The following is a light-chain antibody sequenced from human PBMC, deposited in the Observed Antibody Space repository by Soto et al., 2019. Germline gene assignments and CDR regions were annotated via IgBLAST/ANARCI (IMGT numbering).Light chain of an antibody. V-gene: IGKV1-39*01. CDR2: GAS. CDR1: QSISTF. CDR3: QQSYTTWT. J-gene: IGKJ1*01. Sequence: DIQMTQSQSSLSASVGDRVTITCRASQSISTFLNWYQQKPGKAPKLLIYGASTLQSGVPSRFSGSGAGTEFTLTISSLQPEDSATYYCQQSYTTWTFGKGAKVELK.